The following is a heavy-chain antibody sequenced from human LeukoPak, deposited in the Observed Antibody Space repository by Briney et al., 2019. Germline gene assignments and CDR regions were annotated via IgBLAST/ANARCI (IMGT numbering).Heavy chain of an antibody. D-gene: IGHD1-26*01. CDR3: ARNWEFDY. V-gene: IGHV3-30*10. CDR1: GFTLNIYA. J-gene: IGHJ4*02. Sequence: GGSLRLSCAASGFTLNIYAMHWVRQAPGKGLECVALISYDESKKYYIDSVMGRFTISRDNSKNTLYLQMNSLRAEDTAVYYCARNWEFDYWGQGTLVTVSS. CDR2: ISYDESKK.